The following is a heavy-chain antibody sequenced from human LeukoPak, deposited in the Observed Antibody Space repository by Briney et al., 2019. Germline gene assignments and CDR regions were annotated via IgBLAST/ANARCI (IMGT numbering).Heavy chain of an antibody. J-gene: IGHJ4*02. CDR2: ISSNGGST. V-gene: IGHV3-64D*06. Sequence: GGSLRLPCSASGFTFSNYPMYWVRQAPGKGLEYVSGISSNGGSTSYADSVKGRFTISRDNSKNTLYLQMSSLRTEDTAVYYCVKDPGYSSSWYFDYWGQGTLVTVSS. D-gene: IGHD6-13*01. CDR1: GFTFSNYP. CDR3: VKDPGYSSSWYFDY.